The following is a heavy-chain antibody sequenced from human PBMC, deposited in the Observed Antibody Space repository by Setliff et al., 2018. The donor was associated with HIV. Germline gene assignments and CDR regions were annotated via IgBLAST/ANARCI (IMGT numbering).Heavy chain of an antibody. CDR1: GDYIGSRAYY. CDR2: IYYTGNS. D-gene: IGHD5-12*01. CDR3: ARLGESGYDFRGFFDF. J-gene: IGHJ4*02. V-gene: IGHV4-39*01. Sequence: SETLSLTCTVSGDYIGSRAYYWAWIRQPPGKGLEWIATIYYTGNSYYSPSLQSRVSISVDTSNNQFSLKLHSVSTSDRGVYFCARLGESGYDFRGFFDFWGPGMLVTVSS.